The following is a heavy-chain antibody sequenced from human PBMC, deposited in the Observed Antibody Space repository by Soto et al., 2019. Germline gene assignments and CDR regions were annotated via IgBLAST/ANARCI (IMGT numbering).Heavy chain of an antibody. J-gene: IGHJ4*02. D-gene: IGHD3-9*01. V-gene: IGHV4-39*01. CDR2: IYYSGST. Sequence: TSETLSLTCTVSGGSISSSSYYWGWIRQPPGKGLEWIGSIYYSGSTYYNPSLKSRVTISVDTSKNQFSLKLSSVTAADTAVYYCARPTSYYDIFPLDYWGQGTLVTVSS. CDR3: ARPTSYYDIFPLDY. CDR1: GGSISSSSYY.